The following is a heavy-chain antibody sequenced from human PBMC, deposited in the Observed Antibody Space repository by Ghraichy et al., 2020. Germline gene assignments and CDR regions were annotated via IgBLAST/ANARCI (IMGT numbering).Heavy chain of an antibody. D-gene: IGHD1-26*01. CDR2: IKQDGSAK. CDR1: GFTFSSFW. V-gene: IGHV3-7*03. Sequence: GGSLRLSCAASGFTFSSFWMTWVRQAPGKGLEWVANIKQDGSAKFYVDSVRGQFTISRDNAKNSMYLQMNSLRAEDTAVYYCATAPGWEQLHWGQGTLVTVSS. CDR3: ATAPGWEQLH. J-gene: IGHJ4*02.